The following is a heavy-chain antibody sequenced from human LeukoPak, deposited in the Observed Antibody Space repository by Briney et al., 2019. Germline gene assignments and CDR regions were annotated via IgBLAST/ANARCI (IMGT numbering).Heavy chain of an antibody. Sequence: SETLSLTCTVSGGSISSYYWTWIRQPAGKGLEWIGRIYSSGSTSYNPSLKSRVIMSVDKSQNQFSLKLSSVTAADTAVYYCARARDYYDSSSYPNWFDPWGQGTLVTVSS. V-gene: IGHV4-4*07. D-gene: IGHD3-22*01. J-gene: IGHJ5*02. CDR1: GGSISSYY. CDR2: IYSSGST. CDR3: ARARDYYDSSSYPNWFDP.